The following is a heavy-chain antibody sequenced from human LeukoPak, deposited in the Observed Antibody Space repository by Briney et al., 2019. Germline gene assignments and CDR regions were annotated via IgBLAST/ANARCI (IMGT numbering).Heavy chain of an antibody. V-gene: IGHV4-38-2*02. D-gene: IGHD5-18*01. CDR1: GYSISSGYY. Sequence: PSETLSLTCTVSGYSISSGYYWGWIRQPPWKGLEGIGSIYHSGSTYYNPSLKSRVTTSVDTSKNQFSLKLSSVTAADTAVYYCARVSGAIVNSYYFDYWGQGTLVTVSS. CDR2: IYHSGST. CDR3: ARVSGAIVNSYYFDY. J-gene: IGHJ4*02.